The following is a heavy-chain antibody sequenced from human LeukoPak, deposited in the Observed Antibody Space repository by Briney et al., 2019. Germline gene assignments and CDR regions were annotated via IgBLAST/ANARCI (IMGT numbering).Heavy chain of an antibody. D-gene: IGHD3-3*01. J-gene: IGHJ6*02. CDR3: ARGPNYDFWSGYPNYYHYGMDV. Sequence: SQTLSLTCTVSGGSISSYYWSWIRQPPGKGLEWIGEINHSGSTNYNPSLKSRVTISVDTSKNQFSLKLSSVTAADTAVYYCARGPNYDFWSGYPNYYHYGMDVWGQGTTVTVSS. V-gene: IGHV4-34*01. CDR2: INHSGST. CDR1: GGSISSYY.